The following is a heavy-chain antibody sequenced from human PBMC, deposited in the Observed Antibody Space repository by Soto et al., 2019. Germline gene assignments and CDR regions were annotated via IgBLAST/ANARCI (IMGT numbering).Heavy chain of an antibody. CDR3: ARHARPSSHPSYYFDY. D-gene: IGHD6-6*01. CDR1: GGSISSSSYY. Sequence: SETLSLTCTVSGGSISSSSYYWGWIRQPPGKGLEWIGSIYYSGSTYYNPSLKSRVTISVDTSKNQFSLKLSSVTAADTAVYYCARHARPSSHPSYYFDYWGQGTLFTVSS. CDR2: IYYSGST. V-gene: IGHV4-39*01. J-gene: IGHJ4*02.